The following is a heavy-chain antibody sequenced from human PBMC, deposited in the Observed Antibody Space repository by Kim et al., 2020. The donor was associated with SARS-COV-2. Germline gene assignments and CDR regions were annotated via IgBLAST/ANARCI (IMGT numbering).Heavy chain of an antibody. V-gene: IGHV3-23*01. J-gene: IGHJ4*02. Sequence: GGSLRLSCEVSGFTLGIHVMTWVRQTPGKGLEWVSTLRGSGGATYYADSVQGRFSVSRDNSKNTLHLQMNSLRADDTAVYYCAKQGVSAMTPFDSWGQGTLVTVSS. CDR3: AKQGVSAMTPFDS. D-gene: IGHD3-10*01. CDR1: GFTLGIHV. CDR2: LRGSGGAT.